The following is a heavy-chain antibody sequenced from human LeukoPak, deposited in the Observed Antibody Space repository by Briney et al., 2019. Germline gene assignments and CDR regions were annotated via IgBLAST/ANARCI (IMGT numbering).Heavy chain of an antibody. CDR1: GYTFTSYG. CDR3: ARADSWGGGTVTTGGMDV. J-gene: IGHJ6*02. Sequence: ASVKVSCKASGYTFTSYGISWVRQAPGQGLEWMGWISAYNGNTNYAQKLQGRVTMTTDTSTSTAYMELRSLRSDDTAVYYCARADSWGGGTVTTGGMDVWGQGTTVTVSS. V-gene: IGHV1-18*01. D-gene: IGHD4-17*01. CDR2: ISAYNGNT.